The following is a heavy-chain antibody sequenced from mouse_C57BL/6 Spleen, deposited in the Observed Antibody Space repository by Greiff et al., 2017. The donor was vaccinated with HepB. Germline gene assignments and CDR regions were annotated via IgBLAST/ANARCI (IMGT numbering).Heavy chain of an antibody. CDR3: ARSSITTVVEGFDY. CDR2: IDPEDGET. V-gene: IGHV14-2*01. CDR1: GFNIKDYY. J-gene: IGHJ2*01. D-gene: IGHD1-1*01. Sequence: LVESGAELVKPGASVKLSCTASGFNIKDYYMHWVKQRTEQGLEWIGRIDPEDGETKYAPKFQGKATITADTSSNTAYLQLSSLTAEDTAVYYCARSSITTVVEGFDYWGQGTTLTVSS.